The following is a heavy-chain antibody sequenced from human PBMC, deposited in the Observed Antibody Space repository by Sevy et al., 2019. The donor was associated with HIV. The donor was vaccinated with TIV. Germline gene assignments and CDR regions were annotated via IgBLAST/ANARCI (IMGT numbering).Heavy chain of an antibody. J-gene: IGHJ6*02. V-gene: IGHV3-11*04. CDR1: GFTFSDYY. Sequence: GGSLRLSCAASGFTFSDYYMSWIRQAPGKGLEWVSYISSSGSTIYYADSVKGRFTISRDNAKNSLYLQMNSLRAEDTAVYDCSRYYRGIVGAIYYYGMDVWGQGTSVTVSS. CDR3: SRYYRGIVGAIYYYGMDV. CDR2: ISSSGSTI. D-gene: IGHD1-26*01.